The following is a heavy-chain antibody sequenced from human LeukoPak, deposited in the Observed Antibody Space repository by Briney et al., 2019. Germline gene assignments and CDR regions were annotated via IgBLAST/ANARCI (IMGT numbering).Heavy chain of an antibody. CDR3: ARRAGAPDFDV. Sequence: DPSDTLSLTCTVSGGPFVGYYWTWIRQPPGKGLEWIGEITHSGGGNYNPSLRSRVTISVDSSQNRFSLKVLSVTAADTAVYYCARRAGAPDFDVWGLGTLVSVSS. J-gene: IGHJ4*02. CDR1: GGPFVGYY. D-gene: IGHD3-10*01. V-gene: IGHV4-34*01. CDR2: ITHSGGG.